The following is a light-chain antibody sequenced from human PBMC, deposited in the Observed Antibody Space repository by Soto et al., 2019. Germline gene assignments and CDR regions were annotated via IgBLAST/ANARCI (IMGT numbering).Light chain of an antibody. V-gene: IGKV3-15*01. Sequence: IVLTQSPGTLSSSPGERATLSCRASQSVSTSNLAWYQQRPGQAPRLLIYGASTRATGIPVRFSGSGSGTEFTLTISSLQSEDFAVYYCQHYNNWIASFGGGTKVDIK. CDR2: GAS. CDR3: QHYNNWIAS. CDR1: QSVSTSN. J-gene: IGKJ4*01.